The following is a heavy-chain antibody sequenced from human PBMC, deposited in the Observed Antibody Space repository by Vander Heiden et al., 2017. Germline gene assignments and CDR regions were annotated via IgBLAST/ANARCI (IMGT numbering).Heavy chain of an antibody. V-gene: IGHV3-72*01. CDR2: TRNKANSYTT. CDR3: AREGSTSCRYCTTHYYFDY. CDR1: GFTFSDHY. Sequence: EVQLVESGGGLVQPGGSLRLSCAASGFTFSDHYMDWVRQAPGKGLEWVGRTRNKANSYTTEYAASVKGRFTISRDDSKNSLYLQMNSLKTEDTAVYYCAREGSTSCRYCTTHYYFDYWGQGTLVTVSS. J-gene: IGHJ4*02. D-gene: IGHD2-2*01.